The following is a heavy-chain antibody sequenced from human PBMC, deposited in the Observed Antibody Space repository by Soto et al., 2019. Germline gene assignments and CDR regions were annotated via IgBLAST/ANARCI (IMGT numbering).Heavy chain of an antibody. CDR1: GGTFSIYA. V-gene: IGHV1-69*13. CDR2: IIPIFGTA. CDR3: ARDRRVTIFGVVIMDNWFDP. Sequence: GASLKVSCKASGGTFSIYAISWVRQAPGEGLEWMGGIIPIFGTANYAQKFQGRVTITADESTSTAYMELSSLRSEDTAVYYCARDRRVTIFGVVIMDNWFDPWGQGTLVTVSS. J-gene: IGHJ5*02. D-gene: IGHD3-3*01.